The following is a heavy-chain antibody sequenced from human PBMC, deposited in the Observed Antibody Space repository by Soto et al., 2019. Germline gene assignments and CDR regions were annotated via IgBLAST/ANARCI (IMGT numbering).Heavy chain of an antibody. V-gene: IGHV4-34*01. Sequence: SETLSLTCAVYGGSFSGYYWSWIRQPPGKGLEWIGEINHSGSTNYNPSLKSRVTISVDTSKNQFSLKLSSVTAADTAVYYCAAAGYYDFWSGYLFFSPTGGLDVWGKGTTVTVSS. CDR2: INHSGST. D-gene: IGHD3-3*01. CDR1: GGSFSGYY. J-gene: IGHJ6*04. CDR3: AAAGYYDFWSGYLFFSPTGGLDV.